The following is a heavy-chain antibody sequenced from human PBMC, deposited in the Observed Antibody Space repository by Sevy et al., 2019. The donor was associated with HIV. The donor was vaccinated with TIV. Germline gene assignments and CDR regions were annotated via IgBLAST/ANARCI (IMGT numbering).Heavy chain of an antibody. Sequence: GGSLRLSCAASGFTFNTYAMHWVRQAPGKGLDWLTFISYDGGNKYYADSVKGRFTISRGNSKSMVYLQMNSLRAEDTALYYCASAPQWGSDGITPPDYWGQGTLVTVSS. D-gene: IGHD1-20*01. J-gene: IGHJ4*02. CDR2: ISYDGGNK. V-gene: IGHV3-30-3*01. CDR3: ASAPQWGSDGITPPDY. CDR1: GFTFNTYA.